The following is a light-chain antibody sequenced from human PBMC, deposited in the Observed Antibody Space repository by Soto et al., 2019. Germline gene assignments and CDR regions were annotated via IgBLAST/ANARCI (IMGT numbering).Light chain of an antibody. CDR2: GAS. Sequence: EIVMTQSPATLSVSPGERATLSCRASHSVSGNLAWYQQKPGQAPRLLIYGASTRATGIPVRFSGSGSGTEFSLTINSLQSEDFVVYYCHQYNNWPLTFGQGTRLEIK. V-gene: IGKV3D-15*01. CDR1: HSVSGN. CDR3: HQYNNWPLT. J-gene: IGKJ5*01.